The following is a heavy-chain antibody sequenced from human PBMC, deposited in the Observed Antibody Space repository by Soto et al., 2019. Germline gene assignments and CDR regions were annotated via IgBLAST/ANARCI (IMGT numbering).Heavy chain of an antibody. Sequence: QVQLVQSGAEVKKPGSSVKVSCKASGGTFSSYAISWVRQAPGQGLEWMGGIIPIFGTANYAQKFQGRGTITPDEYTSKAYMELSSLRSEDTAVYYCARQYSSRGDFDYWGQGTLVTVSS. CDR1: GGTFSSYA. CDR3: ARQYSSRGDFDY. D-gene: IGHD6-13*01. CDR2: IIPIFGTA. V-gene: IGHV1-69*01. J-gene: IGHJ4*02.